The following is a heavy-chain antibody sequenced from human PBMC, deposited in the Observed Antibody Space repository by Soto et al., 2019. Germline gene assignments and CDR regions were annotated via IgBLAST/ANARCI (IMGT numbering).Heavy chain of an antibody. CDR3: ARFFGVAPLDV. J-gene: IGHJ6*02. D-gene: IGHD3-3*01. CDR2: IWYDGSNK. CDR1: GFTFSSYG. Sequence: QVQLVESGGGVVQPGRSLRLSCAASGFTFSSYGMHWVRQAPGKGLEWVAVIWYDGSNKYYADSVKGRFTISRDNSKNPLYLQMNSLRAEDTAVYYCARFFGVAPLDVWGQGTTVTVSS. V-gene: IGHV3-33*01.